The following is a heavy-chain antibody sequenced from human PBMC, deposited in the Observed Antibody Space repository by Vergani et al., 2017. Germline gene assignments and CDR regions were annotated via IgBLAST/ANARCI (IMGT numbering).Heavy chain of an antibody. CDR3: ARGGGNSAVYYYMDV. V-gene: IGHV3-23*01. Sequence: EVQLLESGGDLVQPGGSLRLSCAASGFTFNHYAMNWVRQAPGKGLEWVSGISGSGGSTYYAGSVKGRFTISRDNAKNSLYLQMNSLRAVDTAVYYCARGGGNSAVYYYMDVWGKGTTVTVSS. D-gene: IGHD4-23*01. CDR2: ISGSGGST. J-gene: IGHJ6*03. CDR1: GFTFNHYA.